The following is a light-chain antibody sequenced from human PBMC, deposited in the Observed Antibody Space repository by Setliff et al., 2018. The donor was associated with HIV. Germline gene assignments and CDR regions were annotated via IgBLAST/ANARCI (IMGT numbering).Light chain of an antibody. CDR1: SKNIGRYA. CDR3: STWDSSLSAQV. J-gene: IGLJ3*02. Sequence: QFVLTQDASVSGTVGQKVTLSCIGNSKNIGRYAVGWYQQISHGGPKTVMFGNSPPSGIPDRFPGSKSGTTASLTISGLQPEDEGDYYCSTWDSSLSAQVFGGGTKVTVL. CDR2: GNS. V-gene: IGLV1-44*01.